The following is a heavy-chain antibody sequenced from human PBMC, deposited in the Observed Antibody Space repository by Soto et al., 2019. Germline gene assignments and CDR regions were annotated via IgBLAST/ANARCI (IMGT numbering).Heavy chain of an antibody. D-gene: IGHD2-21*02. J-gene: IGHJ3*02. Sequence: EVQLLESGGGLVQPGGSLRLSCAASGFTFSSYAMSWVRQAPGKGLEWVSAISGSGGSTYYADSVKGRFTISRDNSKNTLYLQMNSLRSDDMAVYYCAKDLNGGNSVIDAFDIWGQGTMVTVSS. CDR1: GFTFSSYA. V-gene: IGHV3-23*01. CDR3: AKDLNGGNSVIDAFDI. CDR2: ISGSGGST.